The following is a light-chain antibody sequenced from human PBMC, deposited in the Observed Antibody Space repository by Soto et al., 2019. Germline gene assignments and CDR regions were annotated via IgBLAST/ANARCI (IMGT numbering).Light chain of an antibody. CDR3: KQYYNWPLP. Sequence: DIEMTQSPDSLSVSLGERATINCRSSQSVLHSSNGNNYIAWYQQKPGQPPKLLIYWSSTRESGVPDRFIGRGSGTDFPLTVSSLQAEDVAVYSCKQYYNWPLPFGGGTKVGSN. V-gene: IGKV4-1*01. J-gene: IGKJ4*01. CDR2: WSS. CDR1: QSVLHSSNGNNY.